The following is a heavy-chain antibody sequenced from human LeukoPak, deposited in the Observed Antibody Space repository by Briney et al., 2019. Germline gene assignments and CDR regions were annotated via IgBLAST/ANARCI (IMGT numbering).Heavy chain of an antibody. CDR1: RFTFSSYA. Sequence: AGGSLRLSCAASRFTFSSYAMSWVRQAPGKGLEWVSAITGSGGSTYYADSVKGRFPISRDNSRNTLYLQMNSLRAEDTAVYYCAKSLRYCSGTGCYTYYYYGMDVWGQGTTVTVSS. V-gene: IGHV3-23*01. CDR2: ITGSGGST. D-gene: IGHD2-2*02. CDR3: AKSLRYCSGTGCYTYYYYGMDV. J-gene: IGHJ6*02.